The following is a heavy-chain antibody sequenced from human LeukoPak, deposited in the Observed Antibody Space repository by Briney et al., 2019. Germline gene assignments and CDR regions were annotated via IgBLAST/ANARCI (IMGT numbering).Heavy chain of an antibody. J-gene: IGHJ5*02. CDR1: GGSISSSSSY. Sequence: PSETLSLTCSVSGGSISSSSSYWGWIRQPPGKGLEWIGSIYYSGSSFDNPALKSRVTISVDTSKNQFSLKLSSVTAADTAVYYCARVVGAAAIFRSRTNWFDPWGQGTLVTVSS. V-gene: IGHV4-39*01. CDR2: IYYSGSS. D-gene: IGHD6-13*01. CDR3: ARVVGAAAIFRSRTNWFDP.